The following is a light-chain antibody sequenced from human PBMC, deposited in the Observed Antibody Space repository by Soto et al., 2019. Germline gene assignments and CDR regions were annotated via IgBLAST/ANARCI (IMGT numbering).Light chain of an antibody. Sequence: DITMTESPSTLSGSVGDRVTITSRASQTISSWLAWYQQKPGKAPKLLIYKASTLQSGVPSRFSGSGSETDFTLTISCLQPEDFATYSCQQSYSTTWPFAQGTKVDI. J-gene: IGKJ1*01. CDR2: KAS. V-gene: IGKV1-5*03. CDR1: QTISSW. CDR3: QQSYSTTWP.